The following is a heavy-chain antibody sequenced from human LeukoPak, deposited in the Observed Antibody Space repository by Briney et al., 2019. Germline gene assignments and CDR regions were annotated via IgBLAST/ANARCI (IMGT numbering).Heavy chain of an antibody. D-gene: IGHD3-16*01. J-gene: IGHJ6*03. CDR2: IYTSGST. V-gene: IGHV4-61*02. CDR3: AREIRPYYYYYMDV. Sequence: PSETLSLTXTVSGGSISSGSYYWSWIRQPAGKGLEWIGRIYTSGSTNYNPSLKSRVTISVDTSKNQFSLKLSSVTAADTAVYYCAREIRPYYYYYMDVWGKGTTVTVSS. CDR1: GGSISSGSYY.